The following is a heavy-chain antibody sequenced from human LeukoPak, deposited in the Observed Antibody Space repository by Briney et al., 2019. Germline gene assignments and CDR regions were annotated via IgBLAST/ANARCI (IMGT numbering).Heavy chain of an antibody. J-gene: IGHJ4*02. CDR2: ISAYNGNT. D-gene: IGHD6-13*01. V-gene: IGHV1-18*01. CDR3: ARALGIAAAGTIDY. CDR1: GYTFTRYG. Sequence: ASVKVSCKASGYTFTRYGISWVRQAPGQGLEWMGWISAYNGNTNYAQKLQGRVTMTTDTSTSTAYMELRSLRSDDTAVYYCARALGIAAAGTIDYWGQGTLVTVSS.